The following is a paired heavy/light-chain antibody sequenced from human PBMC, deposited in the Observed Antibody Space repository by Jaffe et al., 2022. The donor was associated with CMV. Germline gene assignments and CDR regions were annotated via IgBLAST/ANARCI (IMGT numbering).Heavy chain of an antibody. V-gene: IGHV1-24*01. CDR3: STALRPPGDTGRTDYYYYMDV. J-gene: IGHJ6*03. CDR2: FDPEHGET. Sequence: QVQLVQSGAEVKKPGASVKVSCKVSGYTFLDLSLQWVRQAPGRGLEWMGGFDPEHGETFYAQKFQGRVTMTEDTSTDTAYMELTSLRSEDTAVYYCSTALRPPGDTGRTDYYYYMDVWGKGTTVTVAS. CDR1: GYTFLDLS. D-gene: IGHD3-16*01.
Light chain of an antibody. CDR2: YDS. CDR1: NIASKS. Sequence: SYVLTQPPSVSVAPGKTARVTCGGTNIASKSVHWYQQKPGQAPVLVLYYDSDRPSGIPERFSGSNSGNTATLTISRVEAGDEADYYCQVWDDRSDPRYVFGSGTKVTVL. CDR3: QVWDDRSDPRYV. V-gene: IGLV3-21*04. J-gene: IGLJ1*01.